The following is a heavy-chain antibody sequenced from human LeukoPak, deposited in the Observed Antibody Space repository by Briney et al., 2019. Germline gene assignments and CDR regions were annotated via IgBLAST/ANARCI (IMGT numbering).Heavy chain of an antibody. Sequence: SETLSLTCTVSGGSTSRYYLNWIRQRPGKELEWIGYINYSGSTKHKPSLKSRVTISVDSSKNQFSLELSSVTAADTAVYYCARERAGTPFDYWGQGTLVTV. J-gene: IGHJ4*02. CDR1: GGSTSRYY. CDR2: INYSGST. CDR3: ARERAGTPFDY. V-gene: IGHV4-59*01. D-gene: IGHD6-19*01.